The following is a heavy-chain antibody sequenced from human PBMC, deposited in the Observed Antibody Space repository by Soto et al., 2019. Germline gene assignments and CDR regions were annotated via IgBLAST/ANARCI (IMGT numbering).Heavy chain of an antibody. CDR3: AHRPRGFSYYFDY. CDR2: IYWDDDE. V-gene: IGHV2-5*02. D-gene: IGHD3-10*01. J-gene: IGHJ4*02. CDR1: GFSLTTRGVG. Sequence: QITLKESGPTLVKPTQTLTLTCTFSGFSLTTRGVGVGWIRQPPGKALEWLALIYWDDDEGYSPSLKSRLTIPKDSSKNQAVLTITNIDPVDTAAYYGAHRPRGFSYYFDYWGRGTLVTVSS.